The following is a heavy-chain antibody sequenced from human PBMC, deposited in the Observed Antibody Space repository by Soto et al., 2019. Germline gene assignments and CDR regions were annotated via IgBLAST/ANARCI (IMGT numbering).Heavy chain of an antibody. V-gene: IGHV3-30-3*01. D-gene: IGHD3-3*01. J-gene: IGHJ4*02. CDR3: ARDGPQILESLLGSPDY. CDR1: GFTFRSYA. CDR2: ISYDGSTK. Sequence: QVQLVESGGGVVQPGRSLRLSCTASGFTFRSYAMHWVRQAPGKGLEWVALISYDGSTKYYADFVKGRFTISRDNSKNTLYLQMNSLSAEDTAVYYCARDGPQILESLLGSPDYWGQGTLVTDSS.